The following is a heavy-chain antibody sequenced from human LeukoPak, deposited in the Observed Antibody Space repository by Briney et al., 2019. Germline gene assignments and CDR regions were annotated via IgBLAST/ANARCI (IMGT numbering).Heavy chain of an antibody. CDR1: GFTFSGYA. CDR3: AKSEGCSSTSCYHAEYFQH. V-gene: IGHV3-30*18. D-gene: IGHD2-2*01. J-gene: IGHJ1*01. Sequence: GGSLRLSCAASGFTFSGYAMHWVRQAPGKGLEWVAIISYDGSNKYYADSVKGRFTISRDNSKNTLYLQMNSLGAEDTAVYYCAKSEGCSSTSCYHAEYFQHWGQGTLVTVSS. CDR2: ISYDGSNK.